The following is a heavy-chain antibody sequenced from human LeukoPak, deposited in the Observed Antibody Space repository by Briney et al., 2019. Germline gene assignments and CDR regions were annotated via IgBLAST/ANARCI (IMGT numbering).Heavy chain of an antibody. CDR2: IYHSGST. J-gene: IGHJ2*01. CDR1: GYSISSGYY. Sequence: SETLSLTCTVSGYSISSGYYWGWIRQPPGKGLEWIGSIYHSGSTYYNPSLKSRVTMSVDTSKNQFSLKLSSVTAADTAVYYCARGSADWYFDLWGRGTLVTVSS. V-gene: IGHV4-38-2*02. CDR3: ARGSADWYFDL.